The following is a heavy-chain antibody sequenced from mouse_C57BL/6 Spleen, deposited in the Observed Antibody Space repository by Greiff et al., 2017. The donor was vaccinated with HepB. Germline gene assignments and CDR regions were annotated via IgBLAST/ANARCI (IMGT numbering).Heavy chain of an antibody. D-gene: IGHD1-1*01. V-gene: IGHV1-82*01. CDR3: ARGDYYGSPNY. CDR2: IYPGDGDT. CDR1: GYAFSSSW. J-gene: IGHJ2*01. Sequence: QVQLKQSGPELVKPGASVKISCKASGYAFSSSWMNWVKQRPGKGLEWIGRIYPGDGDTNYNGKFKGKATLTADKSSSTAYMQLSSLTSEDSAVYFCARGDYYGSPNYWGQGTTLTASS.